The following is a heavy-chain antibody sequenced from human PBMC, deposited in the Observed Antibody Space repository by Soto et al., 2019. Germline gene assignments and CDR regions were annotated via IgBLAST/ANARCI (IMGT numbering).Heavy chain of an antibody. CDR3: ARGDYYDSSGYLFSY. D-gene: IGHD3-22*01. V-gene: IGHV4-59*01. J-gene: IGHJ4*02. CDR2: IYYSGST. Sequence: PSETLSLTCTVSGGSISSYYWSWIRQPPGKGLEWIGYIYYSGSTNYNPSLKSRVTISVDTSKNQFSLKLSSVTAVDTAVYYCARGDYYDSSGYLFSYWGQGTLVTVSS. CDR1: GGSISSYY.